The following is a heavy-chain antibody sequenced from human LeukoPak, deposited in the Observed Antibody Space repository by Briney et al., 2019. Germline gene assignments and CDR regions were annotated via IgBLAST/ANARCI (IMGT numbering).Heavy chain of an antibody. J-gene: IGHJ6*03. V-gene: IGHV3-48*01. Sequence: GGSLRLSCAASGFTFSSYSMNWVRQAPGKGLEWVSYISMSSSTIYYADSVKGRFTISRDNAKNSLYLQMNSLRAEDTAVYYCARSGGADSSSSWFGNYYYYYMDVWGKGTTVTVSS. D-gene: IGHD6-13*01. CDR2: ISMSSSTI. CDR3: ARSGGADSSSSWFGNYYYYYMDV. CDR1: GFTFSSYS.